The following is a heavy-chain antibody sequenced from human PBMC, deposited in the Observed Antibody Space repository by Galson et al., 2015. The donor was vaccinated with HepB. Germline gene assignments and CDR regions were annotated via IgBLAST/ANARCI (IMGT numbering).Heavy chain of an antibody. CDR1: GFTFNNYA. Sequence: SLRLSCAASGFTFNNYAMSWVRHAPGKGLEWVSAITGSGDKTYYGDSVEGRFTVSRDNSRNTLYLQMNSLRAEDTALYYCAKVPRNIITIVRGVIIAYFDSWGQGTLVTVSS. CDR3: AKVPRNIITIVRGVIIAYFDS. CDR2: ITGSGDKT. V-gene: IGHV3-23*01. D-gene: IGHD3-10*01. J-gene: IGHJ4*02.